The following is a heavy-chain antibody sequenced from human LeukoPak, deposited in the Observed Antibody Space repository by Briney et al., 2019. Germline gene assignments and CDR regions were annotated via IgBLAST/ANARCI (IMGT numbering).Heavy chain of an antibody. CDR2: ISYDGSNK. J-gene: IGHJ4*02. CDR1: GFTFSSYA. CDR3: ARSLGGSSGFDY. D-gene: IGHD6-19*01. Sequence: GGSLRLSCAASGFTFSSYAMHWVRQAPGKGLEWVAVISYDGSNKYYADSVKGRFTISRDNAKNSLYLQMNSLRAEDTALYYCARSLGGSSGFDYWGQGTLVTVSS. V-gene: IGHV3-30-3*01.